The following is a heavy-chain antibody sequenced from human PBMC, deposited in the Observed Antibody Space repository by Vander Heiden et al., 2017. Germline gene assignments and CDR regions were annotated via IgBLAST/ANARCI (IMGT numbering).Heavy chain of an antibody. V-gene: IGHV3-13*01. CDR2: IGTVGDT. CDR3: ARGGDIGFDY. D-gene: IGHD3-16*02. CDR1: GFTFRTSD. Sequence: VQSVESGGGLVQPGGSLRLSCEASGFTFRTSDMHWVRQTAGKGLEWISSIGTVGDTYYSASVKGRFTISREDGKNSLYLQMSNLRAGDTAVYFCARGGDIGFDYWRQGTLVTVSS. J-gene: IGHJ4*02.